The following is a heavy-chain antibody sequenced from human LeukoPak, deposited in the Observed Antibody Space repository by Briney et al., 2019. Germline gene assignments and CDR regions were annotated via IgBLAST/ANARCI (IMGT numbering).Heavy chain of an antibody. CDR2: IVSKGGHT. V-gene: IGHV3-64*02. J-gene: IGHJ4*02. Sequence: GGSVRLFCAASGLTLSSHAMQGARGARGRGGEDVSAIVSKGGHTYYPDSAGGRFTMSRDNSKDTVYLQMGSLRPEDTAVYYCARGGYYAASDIWGQGALVTVSS. CDR1: GLTLSSHA. D-gene: IGHD3-3*01. CDR3: ARGGYYAASDI.